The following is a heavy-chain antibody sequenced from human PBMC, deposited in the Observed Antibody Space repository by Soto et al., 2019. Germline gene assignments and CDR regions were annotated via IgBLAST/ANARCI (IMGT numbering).Heavy chain of an antibody. V-gene: IGHV1-69*12. CDR3: ARGKDRQQLGGNYYYIMDV. D-gene: IGHD3-3*02. CDR2: IMPVFSTP. J-gene: IGHJ6*01. Sequence: QVQLVQSGAEVKKPGSSVKVSCKTSGGTFRTSAISWVRQAPGQGLEWMGGIMPVFSTPDYAQKFQGRVTITADESTGTAYMELSSLRSEDTAVYYCARGKDRQQLGGNYYYIMDVWGQGTTVTVSS. CDR1: GGTFRTSA.